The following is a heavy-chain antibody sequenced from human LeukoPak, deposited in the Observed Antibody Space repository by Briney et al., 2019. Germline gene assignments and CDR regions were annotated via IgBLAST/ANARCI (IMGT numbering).Heavy chain of an antibody. Sequence: GGSLRLSCAASGFTFSTYSLTWVRQAPGKGLEWVSYISSSSSTIYYADSVTGRFTISRDNAKNSLYLQMNSLRAEDTAVYYCARGRDLFDFWGQGTLVTVSS. CDR3: ARGRDLFDF. CDR1: GFTFSTYS. J-gene: IGHJ4*02. CDR2: ISSSSSTI. V-gene: IGHV3-48*04.